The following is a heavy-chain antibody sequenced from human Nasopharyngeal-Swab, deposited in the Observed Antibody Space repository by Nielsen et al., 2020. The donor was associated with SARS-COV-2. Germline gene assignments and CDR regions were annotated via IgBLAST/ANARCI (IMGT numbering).Heavy chain of an antibody. CDR2: ISWNSGSI. D-gene: IGHD6-13*01. CDR3: AKIALSRDDAFDI. V-gene: IGHV3-9*01. J-gene: IGHJ3*02. CDR1: GFTFADYA. Sequence: GGSLRLSCAASGFTFADYAMHWVRQAPGKGLEWVSGISWNSGSIGYADSVKGRFTISRDNAKNSLYLQMNSLRAEDTALYYCAKIALSRDDAFDIWGQGTMVTVSS.